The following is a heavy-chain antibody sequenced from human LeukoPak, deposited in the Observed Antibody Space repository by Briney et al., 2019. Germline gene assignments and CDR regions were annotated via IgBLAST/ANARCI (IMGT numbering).Heavy chain of an antibody. CDR2: ISGSGGST. CDR1: GFTLSSHW. CDR3: AKVPLEWLPRGGSRYYFDY. Sequence: GGSLRLSCAASGFTLSSHWMGWVRQAPGKGLEWVSAISGSGGSTYYADSVKGRFTISRDNSKNTLYLQMNSLRAEDTAVYYCAKVPLEWLPRGGSRYYFDYWGQGTLVTVSS. J-gene: IGHJ4*02. D-gene: IGHD3-3*01. V-gene: IGHV3-23*01.